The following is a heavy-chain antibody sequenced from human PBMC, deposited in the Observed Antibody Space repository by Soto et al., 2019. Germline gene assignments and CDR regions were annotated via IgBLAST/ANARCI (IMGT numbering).Heavy chain of an antibody. D-gene: IGHD4-4*01. J-gene: IGHJ3*02. CDR1: GFTSNAYT. CDR3: ANVQGLKVTTDAFDI. V-gene: IGHV3-43*01. CDR2: ISWAGGYT. Sequence: PVGSLRLSCAASGFTSNAYTLNWVRQAPGKGLEWLSSISWAGGYTYYAASVKGRFTISRDNSKNSLYLQMNSLRTEYTALYYCANVQGLKVTTDAFDIWGRGTMVTVAS.